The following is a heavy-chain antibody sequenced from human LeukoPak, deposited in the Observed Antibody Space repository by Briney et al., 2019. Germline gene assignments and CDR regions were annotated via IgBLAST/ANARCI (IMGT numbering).Heavy chain of an antibody. J-gene: IGHJ4*02. CDR3: ATADKFSNWYVFDY. D-gene: IGHD6-13*01. Sequence: ASVKLSYKASGRTFSSYAISWVRQAAGQGLEWMGGIVPIFGTANDAQKLQGRVTITADESTSTAYMELISLRSEDTAEYYCATADKFSNWYVFDYWGQGILVTVSS. CDR2: IVPIFGTA. V-gene: IGHV1-69*13. CDR1: GRTFSSYA.